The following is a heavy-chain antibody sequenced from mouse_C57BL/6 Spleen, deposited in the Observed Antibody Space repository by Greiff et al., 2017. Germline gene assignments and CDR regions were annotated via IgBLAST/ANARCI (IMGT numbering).Heavy chain of an antibody. CDR2: INYDGSST. V-gene: IGHV5-16*01. J-gene: IGHJ1*03. CDR1: GFTFSDYY. D-gene: IGHD5-1*01. Sequence: EVKVVESEGGLVQPGSSMKLSCTASGFTFSDYYMAWVRQVPEKGLEWVANINYDGSSTYYLDSLKSRFIISRDNAKNILYLQMSSLKSEDTATYYCAREYHWYFDVWGTGTTVTVSS. CDR3: AREYHWYFDV.